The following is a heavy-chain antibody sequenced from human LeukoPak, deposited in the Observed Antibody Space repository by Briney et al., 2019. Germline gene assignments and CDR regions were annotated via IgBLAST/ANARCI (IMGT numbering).Heavy chain of an antibody. J-gene: IGHJ6*02. CDR3: AKDQSSSWYWNYGMDV. CDR2: ISGSGGST. CDR1: GFSFSTYA. Sequence: PGGSLRLSCAASGFSFSTYAMSWVRQAPGKGLEWVSAISGSGGSTYYADSVKGRFTISRDNSKNTLYLQMNSLRAEDTAVYYCAKDQSSSWYWNYGMDVWGQGTTVTVSS. V-gene: IGHV3-23*01. D-gene: IGHD6-13*01.